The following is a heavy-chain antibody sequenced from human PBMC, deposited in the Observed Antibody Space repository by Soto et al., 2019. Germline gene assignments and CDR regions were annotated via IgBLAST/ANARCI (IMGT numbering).Heavy chain of an antibody. CDR2: ISTYNTNT. CDR3: ARWAGRVRDFGGPFDY. Sequence: QVELVQSGAEVKNPGASVTVSCKASGEFFTTYGISWVRQAPGQGLEWMGWISTYNTNTNYAPKFQGRLLLTAGTSTTTAHMELRSLRPDDTAVYYCARWAGRVRDFGGPFDYWGQGSLVIVSP. V-gene: IGHV1-18*04. J-gene: IGHJ4*02. D-gene: IGHD4-17*01. CDR1: GEFFTTYG.